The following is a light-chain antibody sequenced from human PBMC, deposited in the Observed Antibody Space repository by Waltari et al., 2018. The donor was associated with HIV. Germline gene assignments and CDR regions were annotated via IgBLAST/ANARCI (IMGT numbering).Light chain of an antibody. CDR1: ALPKQY. J-gene: IGLJ3*02. CDR3: QAADSSGTYKGNWV. Sequence: SYELTQPPSVSVSPGQTARITCPGDALPKQYAYWYHQKPGQAPVLVIYKDSERPSGIPERFSGSSSGTTVTLTISGVQAEDEADYYCQAADSSGTYKGNWVFGGGTKLTVL. V-gene: IGLV3-25*03. CDR2: KDS.